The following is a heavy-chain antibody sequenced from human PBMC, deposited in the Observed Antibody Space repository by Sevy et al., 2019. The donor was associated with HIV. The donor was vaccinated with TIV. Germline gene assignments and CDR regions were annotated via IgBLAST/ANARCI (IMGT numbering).Heavy chain of an antibody. CDR2: ISGSAHRT. J-gene: IGHJ4*02. CDR3: VKEVSEYSYSDY. V-gene: IGHV3-23*01. CDR1: GFTFSNYA. Sequence: GGSLRLSCAASGFTFSNYAMSWVRQTPGKGLEWVSAISGSAHRTYYTDSVKGRFTISRDNSKNMQFLQMNSLRAEDTAVYYCVKEVSEYSYSDYWGQGTLVTVSS. D-gene: IGHD5-18*01.